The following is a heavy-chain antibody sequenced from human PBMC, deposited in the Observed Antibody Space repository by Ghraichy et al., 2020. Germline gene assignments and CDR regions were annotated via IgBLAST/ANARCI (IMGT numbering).Heavy chain of an antibody. D-gene: IGHD2-15*01. Sequence: SETLSLTCTVSGGSISSSSYYWGWIRQPPGKGLEWIGSIYYSGSTYYNPSLKSRVTISVDTSKNQFSLKLSSVTAADTAVYYCARGYCSGCSCYSPPPSNWFDPWGKGTLVTVSS. V-gene: IGHV4-39*01. CDR2: IYYSGST. CDR1: GGSISSSSYY. CDR3: ARGYCSGCSCYSPPPSNWFDP. J-gene: IGHJ5*02.